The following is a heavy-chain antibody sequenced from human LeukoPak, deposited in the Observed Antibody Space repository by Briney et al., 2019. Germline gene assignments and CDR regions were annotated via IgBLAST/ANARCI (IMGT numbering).Heavy chain of an antibody. CDR1: GFTFSSYA. V-gene: IGHV3-30-3*01. J-gene: IGHJ4*02. CDR2: ISYDGSNK. CDR3: ARGLGDYGDYVVDY. Sequence: GRALRLSCAASGFTFSSYAMHWVRQAPGQGVGWVAVISYDGSNKYYADSVKGRFTISRDNSKNTLYLQMNSLRAEDTAVYYCARGLGDYGDYVVDYWGQGTLVTVSS. D-gene: IGHD4-17*01.